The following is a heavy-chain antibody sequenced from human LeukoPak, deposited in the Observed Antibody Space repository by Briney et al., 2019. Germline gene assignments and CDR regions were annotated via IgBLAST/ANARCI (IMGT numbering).Heavy chain of an antibody. J-gene: IGHJ4*02. V-gene: IGHV4-30-4*08. CDR2: IYYSGST. Sequence: PSETLSLTCAVSGYSISSGDYYWSWIRQPPGKGLEWIGYIYYSGSTYYNPSLKSRVTISVDTSKNQFSLKLSSVTAADTAVYYCARERMVRGVIEGIDYWGQGTLVTVSS. CDR1: GYSISSGDYY. CDR3: ARERMVRGVIEGIDY. D-gene: IGHD3-10*01.